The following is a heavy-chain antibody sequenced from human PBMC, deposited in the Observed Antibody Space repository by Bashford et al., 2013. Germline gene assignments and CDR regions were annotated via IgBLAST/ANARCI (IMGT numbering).Heavy chain of an antibody. J-gene: IGHJ4*02. CDR3: TRDRDYDNRF. V-gene: IGHV3-15*01. CDR2: IKSQSAGGTT. D-gene: IGHD3-22*01. Sequence: VRQAPGKGLEWVGRIKSQSAGGTTDYAAPVKGRFTISRDDSKNTLYLHMNTLKTDDTAVYHCTRDRDYDNRFWGQGTLVTVSS.